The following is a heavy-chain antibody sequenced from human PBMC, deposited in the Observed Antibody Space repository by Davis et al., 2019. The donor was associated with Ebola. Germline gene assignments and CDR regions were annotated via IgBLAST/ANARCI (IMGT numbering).Heavy chain of an antibody. CDR3: ARGGYGSDLPDTYYYYYGMDV. Sequence: ASVKVSCKASGFILTNYAIHWVRQAPGQRLEWMGWVHGGNGNTKYSQRFRGRVTMTRDTSTSTVYMELNSLGYDDTAVYFCARGGYGSDLPDTYYYYYGMDVWGKGTTVAVSS. V-gene: IGHV1-3*01. CDR1: GFILTNYA. J-gene: IGHJ6*04. CDR2: VHGGNGNT. D-gene: IGHD1-26*01.